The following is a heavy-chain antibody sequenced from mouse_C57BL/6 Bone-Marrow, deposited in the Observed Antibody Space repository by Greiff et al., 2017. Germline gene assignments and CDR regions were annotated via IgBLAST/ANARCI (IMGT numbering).Heavy chain of an antibody. CDR1: GYTFTSYG. Sequence: QVQLQQSGAELARPGASVKLSCKASGYTFTSYGISWVKQRTGQGLEWIGEIYPRSGNTYYNEKFKGKATLTADKYSSTAYMELRSLTSDDSAVYFCSRSDYGAWFAYWGQGTLVTVSA. CDR3: SRSDYGAWFAY. D-gene: IGHD1-1*01. CDR2: IYPRSGNT. J-gene: IGHJ3*01. V-gene: IGHV1-81*01.